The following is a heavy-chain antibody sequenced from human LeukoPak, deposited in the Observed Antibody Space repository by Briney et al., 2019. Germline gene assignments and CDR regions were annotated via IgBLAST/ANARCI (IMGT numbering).Heavy chain of an antibody. CDR1: GFTFSSDG. CDR3: AKDRSGAYYDFWSGYIDY. Sequence: GGSLRLSCAASGFTFSSDGMHWVRQAPGKGLEWVAVIWYDGSNKYYADSVKGRFTISRDNSKNTLYLQMNSLRAEDTAVYYCAKDRSGAYYDFWSGYIDYWGQGTLVTVSS. V-gene: IGHV3-33*06. D-gene: IGHD3-3*01. J-gene: IGHJ4*02. CDR2: IWYDGSNK.